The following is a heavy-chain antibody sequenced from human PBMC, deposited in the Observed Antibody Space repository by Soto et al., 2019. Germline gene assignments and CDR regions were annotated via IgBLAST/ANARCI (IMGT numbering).Heavy chain of an antibody. D-gene: IGHD2-2*02. CDR1: GGSFSGYY. CDR2: INHSGST. V-gene: IGHV4-34*01. CDR3: ARASIVVVPAAILYYYYGMDV. J-gene: IGHJ6*02. Sequence: SETLSLTCAVYGGSFSGYYWSWIRQPPGKGLEWIGEINHSGSTNYNPSLKSRVTISVDTSKNQFSLKLSSVTAADTAVYYCARASIVVVPAAILYYYYGMDVWGQGTTVTVSS.